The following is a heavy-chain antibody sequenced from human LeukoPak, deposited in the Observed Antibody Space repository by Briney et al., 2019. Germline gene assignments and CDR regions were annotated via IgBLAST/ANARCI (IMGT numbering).Heavy chain of an antibody. D-gene: IGHD7-27*01. CDR3: ARDELGTYYYYYGMDV. CDR1: GFTFSSYS. J-gene: IGHJ6*02. V-gene: IGHV3-21*01. Sequence: AGSLRLSCAASGFTFSSYSMNWVRQAPGKGLEWVSSISSSSSYIYYADSVKGRFTISRDNAKNSLYLQMNSLRAEDTAVYYCARDELGTYYYYYGMDVWGQGTTVTVSS. CDR2: ISSSSSYI.